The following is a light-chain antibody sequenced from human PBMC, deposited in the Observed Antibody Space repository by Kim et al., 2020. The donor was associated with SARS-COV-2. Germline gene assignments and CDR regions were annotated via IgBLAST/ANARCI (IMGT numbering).Light chain of an antibody. CDR1: HSISRN. CDR3: QQSYSTPFT. J-gene: IGKJ2*01. CDR2: AAS. Sequence: SASVGDRVTITCRASHSISRNVNWYQQKPGKAPKLLIYAASSVQGGVPSRFSGSESGTDFTLTISSLQPEDFATYYCQQSYSTPFTFGQGTKLEI. V-gene: IGKV1-39*01.